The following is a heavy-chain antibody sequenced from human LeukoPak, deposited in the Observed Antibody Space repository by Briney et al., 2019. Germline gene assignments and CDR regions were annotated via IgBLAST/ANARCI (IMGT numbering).Heavy chain of an antibody. Sequence: GGSLRLSCAASGFTFSSSAMSWVRQAPGKGLEWVSAISNNGGYTYYADSVQGRFTISRDNAKNTLYLQMNSLRAEDTAVYYCARSSDSSGYYGYWGQGTLVTVSS. CDR3: ARSSDSSGYYGY. V-gene: IGHV3-23*01. CDR2: ISNNGGYT. CDR1: GFTFSSSA. J-gene: IGHJ4*02. D-gene: IGHD3-22*01.